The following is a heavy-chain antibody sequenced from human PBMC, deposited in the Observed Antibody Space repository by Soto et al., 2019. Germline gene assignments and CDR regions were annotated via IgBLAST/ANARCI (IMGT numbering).Heavy chain of an antibody. CDR2: ISTDGSNK. CDR3: VRAFGTEGDDY. J-gene: IGHJ4*02. Sequence: GGSLRLSCAASGFTFSNSAMHWVRQAPGKGLEWVAIISTDGSNKYYADSVKGRFTISRDNSKNTLYLQINSLRAEDTAVYYCVRAFGTEGDDYWGQGTLVSVSS. D-gene: IGHD1-1*01. CDR1: GFTFSNSA. V-gene: IGHV3-30-3*01.